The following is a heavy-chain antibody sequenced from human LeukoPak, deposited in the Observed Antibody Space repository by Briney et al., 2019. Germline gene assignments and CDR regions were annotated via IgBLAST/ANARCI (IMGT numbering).Heavy chain of an antibody. CDR1: GFTFDDYA. Sequence: PGGSLRLSCAASGFTFDDYAMSWVRQAPGKGLEWVSAISGSGGSTYYADSVKGRFTISRDNSKNTLYLQMNSLRAEDTAVYYCAKSPDIVVVPAALDYWGQGTLVTVSS. CDR3: AKSPDIVVVPAALDY. D-gene: IGHD2-2*01. CDR2: ISGSGGST. J-gene: IGHJ4*02. V-gene: IGHV3-23*01.